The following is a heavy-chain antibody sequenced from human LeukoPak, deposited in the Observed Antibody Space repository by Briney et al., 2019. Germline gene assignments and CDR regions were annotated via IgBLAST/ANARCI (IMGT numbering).Heavy chain of an antibody. D-gene: IGHD5-12*01. Sequence: GGSLRLSCAASGFTFSSYWMHWVRQAPGKGLVWVLRINSDGSSTSYADSVKGRFTISRDNAKNTLYLQMNSLRAEDTAVYYCARFTPKYSGYGEDYYYYYMDVWGKGTTVTISS. CDR2: INSDGSST. V-gene: IGHV3-74*01. CDR3: ARFTPKYSGYGEDYYYYYMDV. CDR1: GFTFSSYW. J-gene: IGHJ6*03.